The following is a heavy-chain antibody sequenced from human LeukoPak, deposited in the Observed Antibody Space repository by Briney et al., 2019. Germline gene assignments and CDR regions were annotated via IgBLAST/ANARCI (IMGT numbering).Heavy chain of an antibody. CDR2: INPNSGGT. CDR1: GYTFTGYY. Sequence: ASVTVSCKASGYTFTGYYMHWVRQAPGQGLEWMGWINPNSGGTNYAQKFQGRVTMTRDTSISTAYMELSRLRSDDTAVYYCARESDIVVVPAAMDYWGQGTLVTVSS. V-gene: IGHV1-2*02. CDR3: ARESDIVVVPAAMDY. D-gene: IGHD2-2*01. J-gene: IGHJ4*02.